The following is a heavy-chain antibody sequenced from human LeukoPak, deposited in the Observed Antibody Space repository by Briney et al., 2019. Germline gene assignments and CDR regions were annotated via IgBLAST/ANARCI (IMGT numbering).Heavy chain of an antibody. Sequence: PSETLSLTCTVSNSSIDGFYWSWIRQPPGKGLEWLAYIYYRGSIQQNPSLKTRATISLDTSKNQFSLKLTSVTAADTAVYFCARGLASLKFGLSFFDFWGQGTLVAVSS. D-gene: IGHD3-16*01. V-gene: IGHV4-59*01. CDR3: ARGLASLKFGLSFFDF. CDR2: IYYRGSI. J-gene: IGHJ4*02. CDR1: NSSIDGFY.